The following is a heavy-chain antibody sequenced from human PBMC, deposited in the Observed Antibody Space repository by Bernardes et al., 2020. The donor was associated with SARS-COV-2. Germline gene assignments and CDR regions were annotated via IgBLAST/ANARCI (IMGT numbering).Heavy chain of an antibody. D-gene: IGHD2-2*02. CDR1: GFTFSSYA. Sequence: GGSLRLSCAASGFTFSSYAMSWVRQAPGKGLEWVSAISGSGGSTYYADSVKGRFTISRDNSKNTLYLQMNSLRAEDTAVYYCAKGHLVVVPAAISYYYYGMDVWGQGTTVTVSS. J-gene: IGHJ6*02. V-gene: IGHV3-23*01. CDR2: ISGSGGST. CDR3: AKGHLVVVPAAISYYYYGMDV.